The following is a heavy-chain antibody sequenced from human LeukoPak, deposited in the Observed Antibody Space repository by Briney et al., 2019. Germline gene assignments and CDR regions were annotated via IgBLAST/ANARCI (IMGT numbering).Heavy chain of an antibody. CDR1: GYTFTGYY. CDR2: INPNSGGT. J-gene: IGHJ4*02. D-gene: IGHD4-17*01. CDR3: ARAHYGDLTYFDY. V-gene: IGHV1-2*02. Sequence: ASVKVSCKASGYTFTGYYMHWVRQAPGQGLEWMGWINPNSGGTNYAQKFQGRVTMTRDTSISTAYMGLSRLRSDDTAVYYCARAHYGDLTYFDYWGQGTLVTVSS.